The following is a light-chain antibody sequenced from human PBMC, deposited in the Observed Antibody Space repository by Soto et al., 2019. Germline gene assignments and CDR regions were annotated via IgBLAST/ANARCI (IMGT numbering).Light chain of an antibody. J-gene: IGKJ2*01. V-gene: IGKV3-15*01. CDR2: GAS. CDR1: ESLSTY. CDR3: QSYNDWPFT. Sequence: EIVMTQSPATLSVSPGERVTLSCRASESLSTYLAWYQQKPAQAPRILIYGASTKATGIPARFSGSGSATDFTLTISSLQSEDFAVYYCQSYNDWPFTFGQGTKLEI.